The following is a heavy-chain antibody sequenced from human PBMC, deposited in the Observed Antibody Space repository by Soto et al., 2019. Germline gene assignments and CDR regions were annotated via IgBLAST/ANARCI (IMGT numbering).Heavy chain of an antibody. CDR3: ARQGACSSTSWPAFYYYYAMDV. D-gene: IGHD2-2*01. V-gene: IGHV3-11*06. Sequence: QVQLVESGGGLVKPGGSLRLSCAASKFIFSEYYMSWIRQAPGKGLEWVSYISSGSSYTNYADSVKGRFTISRDNAKNSLYMPMNSRRGEDPAVYFCARQGACSSTSWPAFYYYYAMDVWGQGTTVTVSS. J-gene: IGHJ6*02. CDR1: KFIFSEYY. CDR2: ISSGSSYT.